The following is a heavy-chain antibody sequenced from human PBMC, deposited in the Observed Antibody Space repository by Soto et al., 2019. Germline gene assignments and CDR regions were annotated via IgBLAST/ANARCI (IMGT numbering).Heavy chain of an antibody. CDR3: TTRIA. Sequence: GGSLRLSCAASGFTFSSYWMHWVRQAPGKGLVWVSRINSAGDITDYAAPVKGRFTVSRDDSKNTLYLQMDSLKTEDTGVYYCTTRIAGGQGTRVTVSS. V-gene: IGHV3-15*07. D-gene: IGHD2-15*01. J-gene: IGHJ4*02. CDR2: INSAGDIT. CDR1: GFTFSSYW.